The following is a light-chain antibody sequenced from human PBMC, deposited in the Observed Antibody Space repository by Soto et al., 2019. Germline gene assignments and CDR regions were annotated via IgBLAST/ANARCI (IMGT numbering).Light chain of an antibody. V-gene: IGKV3-15*01. CDR3: QQYNNLPPT. J-gene: IGKJ2*01. CDR1: QSVSSN. CDR2: GAS. Sequence: EIVMTQSPATLSVSPGERATLSCRASQSVSSNLAWYQQKPGQAPRLLIYGASTRATGIPSRFSGSGSGTEFTLNISRLQSEDFAVYYCQQYNNLPPTFGQGTKLEIK.